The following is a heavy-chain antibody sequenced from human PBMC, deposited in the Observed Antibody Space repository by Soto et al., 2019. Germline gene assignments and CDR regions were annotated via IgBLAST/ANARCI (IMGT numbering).Heavy chain of an antibody. D-gene: IGHD3-10*01. CDR3: ARRGYGLYFDY. CDR1: RFTFSSYA. V-gene: IGHV3-64*01. Sequence: EVQLVESGGGLVQPGGSLRLSCAASRFTFSSYAMHWVRQAPGKGLEYVSVISGNGDSTYYANSVKGRFTISRDNSKNTLYLQMGSLRAEDMAVYYCARRGYGLYFDYRGQGTLVTVSS. CDR2: ISGNGDST. J-gene: IGHJ4*02.